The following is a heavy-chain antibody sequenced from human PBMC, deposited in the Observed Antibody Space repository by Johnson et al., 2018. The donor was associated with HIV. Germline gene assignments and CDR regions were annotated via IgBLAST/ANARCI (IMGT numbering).Heavy chain of an antibody. D-gene: IGHD6-13*01. Sequence: QVQLVESGGGLVKPGGSLRLSCAASGFTLSDYYMTWIRQAPGKGLEWVSYITSSGSTIYYADSVKGRFTISRDKSKNTLYLQMNSLRAEDTAVYYCAKDQWSSSWTNDAFDIWGQGTMVTVSS. V-gene: IGHV3-11*04. CDR3: AKDQWSSSWTNDAFDI. CDR1: GFTLSDYY. J-gene: IGHJ3*02. CDR2: ITSSGSTI.